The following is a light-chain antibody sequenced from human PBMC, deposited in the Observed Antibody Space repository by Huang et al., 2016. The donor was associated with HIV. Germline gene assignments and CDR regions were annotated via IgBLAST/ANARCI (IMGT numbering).Light chain of an antibody. Sequence: EIVLTQSPATLSLSPGERATLSCRAGQRVGGYLAWYQQKTGQAPRLLIYNAVSRAAGIPARFSGSGSGTDFTLTISSLEPEDFAIYYCQLRTNRPPRYTFGQGTKLEI. V-gene: IGKV3-11*01. CDR1: QRVGGY. CDR3: QLRTNRPPRYT. J-gene: IGKJ2*01. CDR2: NAV.